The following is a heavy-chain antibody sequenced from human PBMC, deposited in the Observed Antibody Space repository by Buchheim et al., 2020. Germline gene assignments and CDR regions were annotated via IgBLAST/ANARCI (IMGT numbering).Heavy chain of an antibody. CDR1: GFTFSSYG. CDR2: ISYDGSNK. CDR3: AKGVEENYYDSSGYGVYYFDY. V-gene: IGHV3-30*18. J-gene: IGHJ4*02. D-gene: IGHD3-22*01. Sequence: QVQLVESGGGVVQPGRSLRLSCAASGFTFSSYGMHWVRQAPGKGLEWVAVISYDGSNKYYADSVKGRFTISRDNSKNTLYLQMNSLRAEDTAVYYCAKGVEENYYDSSGYGVYYFDYWGQGTL.